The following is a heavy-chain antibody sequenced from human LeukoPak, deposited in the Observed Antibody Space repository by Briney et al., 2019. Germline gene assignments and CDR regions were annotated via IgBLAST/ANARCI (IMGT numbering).Heavy chain of an antibody. CDR2: ISSSSSTI. CDR1: GFTFSSYS. CDR3: ARVEITMVRGVMGYYYYYYMDV. J-gene: IGHJ6*03. V-gene: IGHV3-48*01. D-gene: IGHD3-10*01. Sequence: PGGSLRLSCAASGFTFSSYSMNWVRQAPGKGLEWVSYISSSSSTIYYADSVKGRFTISRDNAKNSLYLQMNSLRAGDTAVYYCARVEITMVRGVMGYYYYYYMDVWGKGTTVTVSS.